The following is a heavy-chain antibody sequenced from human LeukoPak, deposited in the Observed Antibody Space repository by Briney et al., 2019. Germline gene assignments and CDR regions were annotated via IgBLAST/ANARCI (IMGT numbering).Heavy chain of an antibody. V-gene: IGHV1-18*01. CDR3: ARDLPPGIAVAAPVLWFDP. Sequence: GASVKVSCKASGYTFTSYGISWVRQAPGQGLEWMGWISAYNGNTNYAQKLQGRVTMTTDTSTSTAYMELRSLRSDDTAVYYCARDLPPGIAVAAPVLWFDPWGQGTLVTVSS. CDR1: GYTFTSYG. CDR2: ISAYNGNT. J-gene: IGHJ5*02. D-gene: IGHD6-19*01.